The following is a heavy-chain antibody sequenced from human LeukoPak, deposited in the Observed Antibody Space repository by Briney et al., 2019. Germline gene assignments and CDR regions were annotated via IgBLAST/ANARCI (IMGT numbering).Heavy chain of an antibody. Sequence: GGSLRLSCAASGFTFSTYAMNWVRQAPGKGLEWVSSITASGATTHYADSVKGRFTISRDNSKNTLSLQMNSLRAEDTAVYFCAKGYPKFDNWGQGTLVTVSS. J-gene: IGHJ4*02. CDR2: ITASGATT. V-gene: IGHV3-23*01. CDR3: AKGYPKFDN. D-gene: IGHD1-1*01. CDR1: GFTFSTYA.